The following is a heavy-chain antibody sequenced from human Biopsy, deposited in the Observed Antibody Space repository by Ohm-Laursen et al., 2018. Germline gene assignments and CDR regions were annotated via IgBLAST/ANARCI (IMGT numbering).Heavy chain of an antibody. Sequence: SLRLSCAASGFTFHDYSMHWVRQAPEKGLEWVAGISYNGGDIGYGDSVGGRFAISRDNAKKSLSLQLHSLRLEDTALYYCAKGRSSMTDAFNMWGQGTMVTVSS. D-gene: IGHD3-16*02. J-gene: IGHJ3*02. CDR1: GFTFHDYS. CDR2: ISYNGGDI. CDR3: AKGRSSMTDAFNM. V-gene: IGHV3-9*01.